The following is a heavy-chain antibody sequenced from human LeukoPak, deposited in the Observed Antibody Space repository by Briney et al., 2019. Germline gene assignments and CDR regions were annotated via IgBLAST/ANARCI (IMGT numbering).Heavy chain of an antibody. V-gene: IGHV3-23*01. D-gene: IGHD6-19*01. CDR3: AKDLSSGWYGYYYYGMDV. J-gene: IGHJ6*02. Sequence: GGSLRLSCAASGFTFSSYAMSWVRQAPGKGLEWVSAISGSGGSTYYADSVKGRFTISRDNSKNTLYLQMNSLRAEDTAVYYCAKDLSSGWYGYYYYGMDVWGRGTTVTVSS. CDR1: GFTFSSYA. CDR2: ISGSGGST.